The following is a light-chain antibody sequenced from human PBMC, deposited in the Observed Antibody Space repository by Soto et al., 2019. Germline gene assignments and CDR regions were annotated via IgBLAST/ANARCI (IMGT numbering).Light chain of an antibody. CDR3: QQYYSYPRT. CDR2: AAS. J-gene: IGKJ1*01. Sequence: AIRMTQSPSALSASTGDRVTITCRASQGISSYLAWYKQKPGKAPELLIYAASTLQSGVPSRFSGSGSGTDFTLTISCLQSEDFATYYCQQYYSYPRTFGQGTKV. V-gene: IGKV1-8*01. CDR1: QGISSY.